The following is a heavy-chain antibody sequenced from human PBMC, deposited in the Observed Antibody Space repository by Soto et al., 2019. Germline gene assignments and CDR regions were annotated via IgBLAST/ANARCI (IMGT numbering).Heavy chain of an antibody. CDR3: GRQGFGALHGLVDV. CDR2: VHDSWGS. D-gene: IGHD3-10*01. V-gene: IGHV4-59*08. CDR1: GGSISSYY. J-gene: IGHJ6*02. Sequence: SETLSLTCTVSGGSISSYYWSWIRQPPGKGLEWIGYVHDSWGSHYNPSLKSRVAISLDTSKSQFSLKLTSVTATDTAVYYCGRQGFGALHGLVDVGGQGTTVTVSS.